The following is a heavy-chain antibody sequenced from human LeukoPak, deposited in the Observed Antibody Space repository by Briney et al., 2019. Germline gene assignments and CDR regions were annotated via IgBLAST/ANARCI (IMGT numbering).Heavy chain of an antibody. J-gene: IGHJ4*02. D-gene: IGHD5-24*01. CDR1: GGTFSSYA. CDR2: IIPIFGTA. Sequence: SAKVSCKASGGTFSSYAISWVRQAPGQGLEWMGGIIPIFGTANYAQKFQGRVTITADESTSTAYMELSSLRSEDTAVYYCARDALKDGYNYVGYWGQGTLVTVSS. V-gene: IGHV1-69*13. CDR3: ARDALKDGYNYVGY.